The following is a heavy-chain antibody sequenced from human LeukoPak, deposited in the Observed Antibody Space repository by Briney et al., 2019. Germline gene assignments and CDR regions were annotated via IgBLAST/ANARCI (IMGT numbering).Heavy chain of an antibody. D-gene: IGHD5-18*01. V-gene: IGHV3-7*01. CDR2: INQDASQK. J-gene: IGHJ5*02. Sequence: GGSLRLSCADSGFTLSSYWMTWVRQAPGKGLEWVANINQDASQKYYVDSVKGRFTISRDNAKNSLFLQMNSLRAEDTAVYYCARDPHTALDRWGQGTQVTVSS. CDR1: GFTLSSYW. CDR3: ARDPHTALDR.